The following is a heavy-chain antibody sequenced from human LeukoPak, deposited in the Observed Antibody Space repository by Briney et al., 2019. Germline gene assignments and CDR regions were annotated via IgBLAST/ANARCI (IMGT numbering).Heavy chain of an antibody. CDR2: ISGSGGTT. CDR3: ASHWAQQVVSDY. V-gene: IGHV3-23*01. CDR1: GFTFSSYA. J-gene: IGHJ4*02. Sequence: PGGSLRLSCKASGFTFSSYAMSWVRQAPGKGLEWVSAISGSGGTTYYADSVKGRFTVSRDNSKNTLYLQMNGLRAEDTAVYYCASHWAQQVVSDYWGQGTLVTVSS. D-gene: IGHD6-13*01.